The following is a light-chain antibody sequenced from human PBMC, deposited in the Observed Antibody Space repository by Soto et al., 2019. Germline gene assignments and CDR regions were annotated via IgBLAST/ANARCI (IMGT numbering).Light chain of an antibody. CDR1: QSVDTN. V-gene: IGKV3-15*01. CDR3: QQYYNWPPYT. Sequence: EVVMTQSPATLSVSPGDRATLSCRASQSVDTNVVWYPQKPGQPPRLLVHSASTRATGVPARFTGIGSGTDFTLTISGLQSDDFAIYYCQQYYNWPPYTFGQGTRLQIK. J-gene: IGKJ2*01. CDR2: SAS.